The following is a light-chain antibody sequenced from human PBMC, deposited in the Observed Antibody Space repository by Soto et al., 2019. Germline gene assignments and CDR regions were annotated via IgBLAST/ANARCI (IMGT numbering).Light chain of an antibody. CDR1: QSLVHSSNNKNY. J-gene: IGKJ4*02. CDR2: WAA. CDR3: QQYYSNPVT. V-gene: IGKV4-1*01. Sequence: DIVMTQSPDSLAVSPGERATINCKSSQSLVHSSNNKNYLIWYQQEPGQPPKLLIYWAATRESGVPERFSGSGSGTDFTLPISSLQTEDAAVYFCQQYYSNPVTFGGGTKVEIK.